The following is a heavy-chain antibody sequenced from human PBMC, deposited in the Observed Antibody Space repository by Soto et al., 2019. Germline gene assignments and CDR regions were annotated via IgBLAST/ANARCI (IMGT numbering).Heavy chain of an antibody. D-gene: IGHD1-20*01. CDR3: ARHFPQITGLKPDDY. CDR2: IYPGDSDT. Sequence: KLSCTGSGYSFPSCWIGWVRQVTGKGLEWMGIIYPGDSDTRYSPSFQGQVTISADKSISTAYLQWSSLKASDTAMYYCARHFPQITGLKPDDYWGQGTLVTVSS. V-gene: IGHV5-51*01. J-gene: IGHJ4*02. CDR1: GYSFPSCW.